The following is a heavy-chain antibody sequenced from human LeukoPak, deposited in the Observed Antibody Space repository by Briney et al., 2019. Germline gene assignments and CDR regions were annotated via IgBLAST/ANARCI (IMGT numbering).Heavy chain of an antibody. Sequence: PSETLSLTCAVYGGSFSGYYGSWIRQPPGKGLERIGEINHSGSTNYNPSLKSRVTISVDTSKNQFSLKLSSVTAADTAVYYCARDPGRYYYYYMDVWGTGTTVTVSS. CDR2: INHSGST. CDR3: ARDPGRYYYYYMDV. CDR1: GGSFSGYY. D-gene: IGHD3-10*01. V-gene: IGHV4-34*01. J-gene: IGHJ6*03.